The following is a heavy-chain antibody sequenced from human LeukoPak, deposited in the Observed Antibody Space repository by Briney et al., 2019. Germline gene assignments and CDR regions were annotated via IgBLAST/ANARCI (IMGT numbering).Heavy chain of an antibody. J-gene: IGHJ4*02. Sequence: SETLSLTCAVYGGSFSGYYWSWIRQPPGKGLEWIGEINHSGSTNHNPSLKSRVTISVDTSKNQFSLKLSSVTAADTAVYYCARGVAGTGYDYWGQGTLVTVSS. CDR1: GGSFSGYY. CDR2: INHSGST. V-gene: IGHV4-34*01. CDR3: ARGVAGTGYDY. D-gene: IGHD6-19*01.